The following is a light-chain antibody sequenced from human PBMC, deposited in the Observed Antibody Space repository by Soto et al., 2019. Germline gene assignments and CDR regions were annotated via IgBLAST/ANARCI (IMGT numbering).Light chain of an antibody. J-gene: IGKJ1*01. CDR3: QQANTYLTWT. Sequence: DIQMTQSPSTLSASVGDRVTITCRASQSISSWLAWYQQKPGKAPKLLIYEASSLQSGVPSRISGSGSGTDFTLTISSLQPEDFATYYCQQANTYLTWTFGQGTKVDIK. V-gene: IGKV1-5*01. CDR2: EAS. CDR1: QSISSW.